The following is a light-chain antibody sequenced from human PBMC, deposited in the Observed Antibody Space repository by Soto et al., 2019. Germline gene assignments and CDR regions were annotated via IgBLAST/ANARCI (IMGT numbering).Light chain of an antibody. J-gene: IGLJ1*01. CDR1: SSDVGGYNY. Sequence: QSVLTQPASVSGSPGQSITISCTGTSSDVGGYNYVSWYQQHPGKAPKLMICEVSNRPSGVSNRFSGSKSGNTASLTISGLQAEDEADYYCSAYTTTSTLIFGTGTKVIVL. CDR3: SAYTTTSTLI. V-gene: IGLV2-14*01. CDR2: EVS.